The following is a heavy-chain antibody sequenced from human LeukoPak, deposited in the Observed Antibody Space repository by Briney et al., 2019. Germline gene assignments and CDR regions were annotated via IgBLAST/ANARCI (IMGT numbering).Heavy chain of an antibody. CDR2: IYSGGST. CDR3: ARETVRGVFDY. J-gene: IGHJ4*02. Sequence: GGSLRLSCAASGFTFDAYSMHWVRQVPGKGLEWVSVIYSGGSTYYADSVKGRFTISRDNSKNTLYLQMNSLRAEDTAVYYCARETVRGVFDYWGQGTLVTVSS. D-gene: IGHD3-10*01. V-gene: IGHV3-53*01. CDR1: GFTFDAYS.